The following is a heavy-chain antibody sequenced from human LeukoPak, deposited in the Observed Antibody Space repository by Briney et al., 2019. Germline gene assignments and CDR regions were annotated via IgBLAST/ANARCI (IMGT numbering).Heavy chain of an antibody. J-gene: IGHJ4*02. CDR3: ARALRYYDSSGYFHYFDY. V-gene: IGHV1-2*02. D-gene: IGHD3-22*01. Sequence: ASVKVSCKASGYTFTGYYMHWVRQAPGQGLEWMGWINPNSGGTNYAQKFQGRVTMTRDTSISTAYMELSRLRSDDTAVYYCARALRYYDSSGYFHYFDYWGQGTLVTASS. CDR1: GYTFTGYY. CDR2: INPNSGGT.